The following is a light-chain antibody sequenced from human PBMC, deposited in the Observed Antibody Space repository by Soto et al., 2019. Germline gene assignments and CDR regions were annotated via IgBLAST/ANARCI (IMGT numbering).Light chain of an antibody. V-gene: IGLV2-8*01. CDR2: EVN. Sequence: SVVTQPPPLSGSPVQSGTLSRPWNNSYVGAFNYVSWYQHHPGKVPKFLIYEVNKRPSGVPDRFSGSKSGNTASLTVSGLQPEDEAEYFCSSFVDGTSYVFGTGTKVTVL. CDR3: SSFVDGTSYV. J-gene: IGLJ1*01. CDR1: NSYVGAFNY.